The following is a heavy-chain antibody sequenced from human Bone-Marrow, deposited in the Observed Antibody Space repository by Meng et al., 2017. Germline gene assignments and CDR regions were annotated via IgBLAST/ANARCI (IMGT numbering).Heavy chain of an antibody. CDR1: GGSVSSGSYY. Sequence: GSLRLSCTVSGGSVSSGSYYWSWIRQPPGKGLEWIGYIYYSGSTNYNPSLKSRVTISVDTSKNQFSLKLSSVTAADTAVYYCAREIGLLWFGELSYAFDIWGQGTMVTVSS. CDR2: IYYSGST. D-gene: IGHD3-10*01. CDR3: AREIGLLWFGELSYAFDI. V-gene: IGHV4-61*01. J-gene: IGHJ3*02.